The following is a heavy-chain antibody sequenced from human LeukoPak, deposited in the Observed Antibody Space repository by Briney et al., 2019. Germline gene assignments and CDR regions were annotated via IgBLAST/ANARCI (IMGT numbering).Heavy chain of an antibody. Sequence: GASVKVSCKASGYTFTSYDINWVRQATGQGLEWMGWMNPNSGNTGYAQKFQGRVTMTRNTSISAAYMELSSPRSEDTAVYYCARWSHIAVAGSGYYYYGMDVWGQGTTVTVSS. CDR3: ARWSHIAVAGSGYYYYGMDV. J-gene: IGHJ6*02. D-gene: IGHD6-19*01. CDR2: MNPNSGNT. CDR1: GYTFTSYD. V-gene: IGHV1-8*01.